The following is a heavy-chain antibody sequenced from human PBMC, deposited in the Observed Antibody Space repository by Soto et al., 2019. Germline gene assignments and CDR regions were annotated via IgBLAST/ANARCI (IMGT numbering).Heavy chain of an antibody. J-gene: IGHJ4*02. CDR2: IGTAGDT. Sequence: GGSLRLSCAASGFTCSSYDMHWVRQATGKGLEWVSAIGTAGDTYYPGSVKGRFTISRENAKNSLYLQMNSLRAGDTAVYYCARSLLDPCYYDSSGYDYWGQGTLVTVSS. CDR3: ARSLLDPCYYDSSGYDY. D-gene: IGHD3-22*01. CDR1: GFTCSSYD. V-gene: IGHV3-13*01.